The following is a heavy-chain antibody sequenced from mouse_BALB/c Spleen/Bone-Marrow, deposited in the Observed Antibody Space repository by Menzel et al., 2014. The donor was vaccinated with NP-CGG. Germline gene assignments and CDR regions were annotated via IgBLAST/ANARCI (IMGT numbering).Heavy chain of an antibody. CDR2: IDPENGYT. CDR1: GFNIKDYY. J-gene: IGHJ4*01. Sequence: EVKLVESGAEIVRPGALVKLSCKASGFNIKDYYMQWVKQRPEQGLEWIGWIDPENGYTIYDPKFQGKASITADTSSNTAYLQLSSLTSEDTAVYYCARGDGYAMDYWGQGTSVTVSS. V-gene: IGHV14-1*02. CDR3: ARGDGYAMDY.